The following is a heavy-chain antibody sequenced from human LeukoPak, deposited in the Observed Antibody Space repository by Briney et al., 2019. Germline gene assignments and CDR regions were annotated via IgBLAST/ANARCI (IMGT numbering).Heavy chain of an antibody. CDR2: IYTSGST. CDR3: AKSGGYGLIDC. J-gene: IGHJ4*02. V-gene: IGHV4-4*07. CDR1: GGSISNYY. Sequence: PSETLSLTCTVSGGSISNYYWTWIRQPAGKGLEWIGRIYTSGSTNYNPSLKSRVTMSVDTSKNQFSLKLSSVTAADTAMYYCAKSGGYGLIDCWGQGTLVTVSS. D-gene: IGHD1-26*01.